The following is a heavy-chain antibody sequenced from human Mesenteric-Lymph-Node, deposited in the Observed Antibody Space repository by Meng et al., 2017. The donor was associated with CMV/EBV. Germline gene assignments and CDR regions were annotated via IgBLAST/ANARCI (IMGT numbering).Heavy chain of an antibody. D-gene: IGHD6-13*01. CDR2: IIPIFGTA. J-gene: IGHJ6*02. CDR3: ARDSSSWYLAYYYYGMDV. V-gene: IGHV1-69*05. CDR1: GGTFSSYA. Sequence: SVKVSCKASGGTFSSYAISWVRQAPGQGLEWMGGIIPIFGTANYAQKFQGRVTITTDESTSTAYMELSSLRSEDTAVYYCARDSSSWYLAYYYYGMDVWGQGTTVTVSS.